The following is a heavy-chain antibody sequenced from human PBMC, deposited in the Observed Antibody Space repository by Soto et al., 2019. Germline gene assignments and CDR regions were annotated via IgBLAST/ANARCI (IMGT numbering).Heavy chain of an antibody. CDR3: TRDNGDYSYFDY. J-gene: IGHJ4*02. CDR1: GFTFSSYA. D-gene: IGHD4-17*01. CDR2: ISYDGSNK. Sequence: PGESLKISCAASGFTFSSYAMHWVRQAPGKGLEWVAVISYDGSNKYYADSVKGRFTISRDNSKNTLYLQMNNLRAEDTAVYYCTRDNGDYSYFDYWGRGTLVTVSS. V-gene: IGHV3-30*14.